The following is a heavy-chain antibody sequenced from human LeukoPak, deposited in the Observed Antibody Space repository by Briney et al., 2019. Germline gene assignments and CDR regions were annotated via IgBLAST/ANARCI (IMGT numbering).Heavy chain of an antibody. CDR2: INPNSGGT. CDR3: ARDTSVVVPENNWFDP. D-gene: IGHD2-2*01. CDR1: GYTFTGYY. V-gene: IGHV1-2*02. Sequence: ASVKVSCKASGYTFTGYYMHWVRQAPGQGLEWMGWINPNSGGTNYAQKFQGRVTMTRDTSISTAYMELGRLRSDDTAVYYCARDTSVVVPENNWFDPWGQGTLVTVSS. J-gene: IGHJ5*02.